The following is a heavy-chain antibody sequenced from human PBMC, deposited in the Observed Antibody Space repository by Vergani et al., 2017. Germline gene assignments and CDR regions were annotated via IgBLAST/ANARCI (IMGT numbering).Heavy chain of an antibody. CDR3: ARDPKGGSGTMVRGALNDY. CDR1: GYTFTGYY. V-gene: IGHV1-2*02. CDR2: INPNSGGT. J-gene: IGHJ4*02. D-gene: IGHD3-10*01. Sequence: VQLVQSGAEVKKPGASVKVSCKASGYTFTGYYMHWVRQAPGQGLEWMGWINPNSGGTNYAQKFQGRVTMTRDTSISTAYMELSRLRSDDTAVYYCARDPKGGSGTMVRGALNDYWGQGTLVTVSS.